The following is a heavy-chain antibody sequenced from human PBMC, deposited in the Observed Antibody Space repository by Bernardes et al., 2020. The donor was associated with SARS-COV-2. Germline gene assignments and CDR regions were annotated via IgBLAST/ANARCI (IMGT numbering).Heavy chain of an antibody. V-gene: IGHV3-9*01. CDR2: ISWNSLNI. J-gene: IGHJ6*02. CDR1: GFTFDAYA. Sequence: GGSLRLSCAASGFTFDAYAMHWVRRAPEKGLEWVACISWNSLNIGYADSVMGRFTISRDNANNSLYLQMNSLRVEDTALYYCVKDKSTQMIRGMDVWGQGKTV. CDR3: VKDKSTQMIRGMDV. D-gene: IGHD3-16*01.